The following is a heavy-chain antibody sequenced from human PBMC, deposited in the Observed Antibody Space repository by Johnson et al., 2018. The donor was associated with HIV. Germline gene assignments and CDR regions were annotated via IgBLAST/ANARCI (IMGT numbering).Heavy chain of an antibody. CDR2: IGTAGDT. J-gene: IGHJ3*02. D-gene: IGHD1-26*01. CDR1: GFTFSSYD. Sequence: VQLVESGGGVVQPGRSLRLSCAASGFTFSSYDMHWVRQATGKGLEWVSAIGTAGDTYYPGSVKGRFTISRENAKNSLYLQMNSLRAEDSAVYYCAKVRTRVGATAPSGGMDFDIWGKWTMVTVSS. CDR3: AKVRTRVGATAPSGGMDFDI. V-gene: IGHV3-13*01.